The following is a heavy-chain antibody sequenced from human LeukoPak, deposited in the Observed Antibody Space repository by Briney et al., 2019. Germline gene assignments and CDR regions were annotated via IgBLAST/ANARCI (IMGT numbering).Heavy chain of an antibody. J-gene: IGHJ4*02. Sequence: SETLSLTCTVSGGSISSYYWSWIRQPPGKGLEWIGYSYYSGITNYNPSLKSRVTMSVDTSKNQFSLKLSSVTAADTAVYYCARLYYYGSGSYYNGVGYFDYWGQGTLVTVSS. D-gene: IGHD3-10*01. V-gene: IGHV4-59*12. CDR1: GGSISSYY. CDR2: SYYSGIT. CDR3: ARLYYYGSGSYYNGVGYFDY.